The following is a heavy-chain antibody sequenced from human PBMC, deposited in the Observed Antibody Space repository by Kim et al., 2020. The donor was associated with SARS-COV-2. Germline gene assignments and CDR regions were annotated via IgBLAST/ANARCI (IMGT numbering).Heavy chain of an antibody. CDR3: ARGTAAGTAFDI. Sequence: NEYAVSVKSRVTINPDTSKNQLSLQLKSVTPADTAIYYCARGTAAGTAFDIWGQGTMVTVSP. V-gene: IGHV6-1*01. J-gene: IGHJ3*02. D-gene: IGHD6-13*01. CDR2: N.